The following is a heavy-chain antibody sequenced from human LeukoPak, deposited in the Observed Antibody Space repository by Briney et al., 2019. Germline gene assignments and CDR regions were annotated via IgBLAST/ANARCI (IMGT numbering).Heavy chain of an antibody. CDR2: INEDGSTT. Sequence: PGGSLRLSCAASGFTFSSNWMHWVRHAPGKGLVWVSRINEDGSTTNYADSVKGRFTISRDNAKNTLYLQMNSLRAEDTAVYYCARVLYCSSTSCNGGLFDYWGQGTLVTVSS. CDR3: ARVLYCSSTSCNGGLFDY. J-gene: IGHJ4*02. CDR1: GFTFSSNW. D-gene: IGHD2-2*01. V-gene: IGHV3-74*01.